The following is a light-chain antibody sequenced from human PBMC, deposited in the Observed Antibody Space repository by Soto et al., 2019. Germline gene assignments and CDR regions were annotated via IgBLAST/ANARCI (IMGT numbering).Light chain of an antibody. V-gene: IGKV1-5*03. J-gene: IGKJ1*01. CDR3: QQYNDYPWT. Sequence: DIQMTQSPSTLSASVGDRVIITCRASHSISSWLAWYQQKPGKAPKLLIYKASSLESGVPSRFSGSGSGTEFTLTISSLQPDDFATYYCQQYNDYPWTFGQGTKVEIK. CDR1: HSISSW. CDR2: KAS.